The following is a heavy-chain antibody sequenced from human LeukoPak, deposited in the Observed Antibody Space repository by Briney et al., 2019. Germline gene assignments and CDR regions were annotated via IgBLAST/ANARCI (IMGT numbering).Heavy chain of an antibody. CDR1: GFTFNSYA. V-gene: IGHV3-23*01. Sequence: GGSLRLSCAASGFTFNSYAMSWVRQAPGKGLEWVSTISGSGGSTYYADSVKGRFTISRDNSKNTLYLQMNSLRAEDTAVYYCASCSTTSCHTSKIWFDPWGQGALVTVSS. CDR3: ASCSTTSCHTSKIWFDP. D-gene: IGHD2-2*02. CDR2: ISGSGGST. J-gene: IGHJ5*02.